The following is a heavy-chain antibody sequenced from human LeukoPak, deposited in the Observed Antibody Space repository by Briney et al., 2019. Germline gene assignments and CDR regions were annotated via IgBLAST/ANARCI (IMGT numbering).Heavy chain of an antibody. CDR2: ISGSSSDI. CDR1: EFTFSSYS. J-gene: IGHJ5*02. D-gene: IGHD3-10*01. CDR3: ARVGLGGGSGRKASGFDP. Sequence: GGSLRLSCAGSEFTFSSYSMNWVRQAPGKGLEWDSSISGSSSDIYYADSVKGRFTISRDNSKNSLYLQMKSLRAEDTAVYYCARVGLGGGSGRKASGFDPWGQGTLVTVSS. V-gene: IGHV3-21*01.